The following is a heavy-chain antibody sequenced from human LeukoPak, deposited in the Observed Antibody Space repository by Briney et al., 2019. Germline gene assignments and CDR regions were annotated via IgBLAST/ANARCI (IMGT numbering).Heavy chain of an antibody. V-gene: IGHV4-39*01. J-gene: IGHJ5*02. D-gene: IGHD3-10*01. CDR3: ASGHYYGSGSYFGWFDP. Sequence: SETLSLTCTVSGGSNSSSSYYWGWIRQPPGEGLEWIGSIYYSGSTYYNPSLKSRVTISVDTAKTQFSLKLSSVTDADRAVYYCASGHYYGSGSYFGWFDPWGQGTLVTVSS. CDR2: IYYSGST. CDR1: GGSNSSSSYY.